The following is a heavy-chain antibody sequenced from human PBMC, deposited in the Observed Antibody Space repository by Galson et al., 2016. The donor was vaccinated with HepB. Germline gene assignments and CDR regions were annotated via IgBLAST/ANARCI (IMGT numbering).Heavy chain of an antibody. Sequence: SLRLSCAASGFTFNNFGLHWVRQAPGKGLEWVALIYYDGNNKYYADSVKGRFTISRDNSKNTLYLQLNSLRAEDTAVYNCARAGYYYGSGYFDYWGQGTLVTVSS. CDR2: IYYDGNNK. V-gene: IGHV3-33*08. CDR1: GFTFNNFG. D-gene: IGHD3-10*01. CDR3: ARAGYYYGSGYFDY. J-gene: IGHJ4*02.